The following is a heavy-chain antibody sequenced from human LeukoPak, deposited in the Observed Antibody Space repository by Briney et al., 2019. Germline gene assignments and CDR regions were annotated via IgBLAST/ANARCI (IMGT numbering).Heavy chain of an antibody. V-gene: IGHV3-21*01. CDR2: ISSSNSYI. CDR3: ASSVSSGWFTSSDH. CDR1: GFTVSSNY. D-gene: IGHD6-19*01. Sequence: GGSLRLSCAASGFTVSSNYMSWVRQAPGKGLEWVSSISSSNSYIYYADSVKGRFTISRDNAKNSLYLQMNSLRAEDTAVYYCASSVSSGWFTSSDHWGQGTLVTVSS. J-gene: IGHJ4*02.